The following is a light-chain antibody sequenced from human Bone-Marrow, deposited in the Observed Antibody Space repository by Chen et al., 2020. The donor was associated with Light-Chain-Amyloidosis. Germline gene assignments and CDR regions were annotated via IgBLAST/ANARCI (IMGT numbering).Light chain of an antibody. Sequence: SALTPPASASGSPGQSITISSSGTSSDVGGDNHVSWYQQHPDKAPKLMIYEVTNRPSWVPDRFSGSKSDNTASLTISGLQTEDEADYFCSSYTITNTLVFGSGTRVTVL. V-gene: IGLV2-14*01. J-gene: IGLJ1*01. CDR3: SSYTITNTLV. CDR2: EVT. CDR1: SSDVGGDNH.